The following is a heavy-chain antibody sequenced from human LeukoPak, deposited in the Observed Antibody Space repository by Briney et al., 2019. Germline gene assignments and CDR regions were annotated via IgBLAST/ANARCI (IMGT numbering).Heavy chain of an antibody. J-gene: IGHJ4*02. Sequence: GGSLRLSCAASGFTFSSYGMHWVRQAPGKGLEWVAFIRYDGSNKYYADSVKGRFTISRDNSKNTLYLQMNSLRAEDTAVYYCAKDSARIMITFGGVITHFDYWGQGTLVTVSS. CDR2: IRYDGSNK. V-gene: IGHV3-30*02. D-gene: IGHD3-16*02. CDR1: GFTFSSYG. CDR3: AKDSARIMITFGGVITHFDY.